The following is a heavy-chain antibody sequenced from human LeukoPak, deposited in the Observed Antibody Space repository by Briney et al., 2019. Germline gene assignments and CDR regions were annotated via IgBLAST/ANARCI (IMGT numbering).Heavy chain of an antibody. Sequence: SETLSLTCAVSGGSISSSNWWSWVRQPPGKGLEWIGEIYHSGSTNYNPSLKSRVTISVDKSKNQFSLKLSSVTAADTAVYYCARDEYPDYGDSNAFDIWGQGTMVTVSS. D-gene: IGHD4-17*01. CDR2: IYHSGST. CDR1: GGSISSSNW. J-gene: IGHJ3*02. CDR3: ARDEYPDYGDSNAFDI. V-gene: IGHV4-4*02.